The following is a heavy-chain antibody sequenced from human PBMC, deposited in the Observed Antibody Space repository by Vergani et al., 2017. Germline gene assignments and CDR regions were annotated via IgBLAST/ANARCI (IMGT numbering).Heavy chain of an antibody. J-gene: IGHJ4*02. CDR1: GDSINTADY. CDR2: GYHSGST. Sequence: QVHLQESGPGLVKPSETLSLTCSVSGDSINTADYWGWIRKPPGKGLEWIGSGYHSGSTSYNPSLQSRVTISVDTSKNQFSLNLNSMTAADTAIYYCAKNSSGGFFDNWGQGALVTVSS. V-gene: IGHV4-38-2*02. D-gene: IGHD6-25*01. CDR3: AKNSSGGFFDN.